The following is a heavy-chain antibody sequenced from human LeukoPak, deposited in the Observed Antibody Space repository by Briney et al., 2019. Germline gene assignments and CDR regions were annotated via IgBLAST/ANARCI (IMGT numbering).Heavy chain of an antibody. Sequence: ASVKVSCKASGYTFTSYGISWVRQAPGQGLEWMGIINPSGGSTSYAQKFQGRVTMTRDTSTSTVYMELSSLRSEDTAVYYCARGDYYGSGSSSYYYYYGMDVWGQGTTVTVSS. CDR1: GYTFTSYG. J-gene: IGHJ6*02. CDR2: INPSGGST. V-gene: IGHV1-46*01. D-gene: IGHD3-10*01. CDR3: ARGDYYGSGSSSYYYYYGMDV.